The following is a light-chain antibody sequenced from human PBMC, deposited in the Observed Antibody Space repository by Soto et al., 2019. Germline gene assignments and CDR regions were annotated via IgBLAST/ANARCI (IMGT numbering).Light chain of an antibody. J-gene: IGKJ5*01. Sequence: DIQLTQSPSFLSASVGDRVTMTCRASQGINNKLAWYQQKPGKAPKLLIYFASTLQSGVPSRFSGSGSGTEFTLTISSLQPEDFATFYCQQIYVYPITFGLGTRLEVK. V-gene: IGKV1-9*01. CDR3: QQIYVYPIT. CDR1: QGINNK. CDR2: FAS.